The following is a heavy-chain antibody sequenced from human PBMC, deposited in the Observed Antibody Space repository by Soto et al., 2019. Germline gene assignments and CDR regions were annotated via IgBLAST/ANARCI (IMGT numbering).Heavy chain of an antibody. CDR2: IYPGDSDT. V-gene: IGHV5-51*01. CDR1: GYSFTNYW. CDR3: ARRFSHYYDSRGYPFDY. J-gene: IGHJ4*02. Sequence: GESLKISCKTSGYSFTNYWIGWVRQMPGKGLEWMGIIYPGDSDTRYSPSFQGQVTISADKSISTAYLQWSSLKASDTAMYYCARRFSHYYDSRGYPFDYWGQGTQVTVSS. D-gene: IGHD3-22*01.